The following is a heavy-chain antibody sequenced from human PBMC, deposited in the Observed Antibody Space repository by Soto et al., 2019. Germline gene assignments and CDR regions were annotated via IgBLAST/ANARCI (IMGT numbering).Heavy chain of an antibody. J-gene: IGHJ6*02. CDR3: ASEVVVPAAIPVTYYYYYGMDV. D-gene: IGHD2-2*02. CDR1: GYTFTGYY. V-gene: IGHV1-2*04. CDR2: INPNSGGT. Sequence: ASVKVSCKASGYTFTGYYMHWVRQAPGQGLEWMGWINPNSGGTNYAQKFQGWVTMTRDTSISTAYMELSRLRSDDTAVYYCASEVVVPAAIPVTYYYYYGMDVWGQGTTVTVSS.